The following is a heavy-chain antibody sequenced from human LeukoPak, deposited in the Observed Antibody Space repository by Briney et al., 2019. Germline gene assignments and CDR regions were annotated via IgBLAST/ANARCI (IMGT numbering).Heavy chain of an antibody. CDR3: ARGPPPDFDC. Sequence: PSETLSLTCTVSGGSISSYYWSWIRQPPGKGLEWIGYIYYSGSTIYNPSLKSRVTMSVDTSKNQFSLKLSSVTAADTAVYYCARGPPPDFDCWGQGTLVTVSS. J-gene: IGHJ4*02. CDR2: IYYSGST. V-gene: IGHV4-59*12. CDR1: GGSISSYY.